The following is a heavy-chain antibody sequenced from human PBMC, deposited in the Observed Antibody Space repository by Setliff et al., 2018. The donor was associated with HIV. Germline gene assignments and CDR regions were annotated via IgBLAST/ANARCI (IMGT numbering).Heavy chain of an antibody. D-gene: IGHD2-2*01. V-gene: IGHV3-30*04. CDR3: ARDPGVPAAIAYYYYYYMDV. Sequence: GESLKISCAASGFTFSSYTMNWVRQAPGRGLEWVAVISHDGSHKYFAESVKGRITISRDNSKNTLYLQMNSLRAEDTAVYYCARDPGVPAAIAYYYYYYMDVWGKGATVTVSS. CDR2: ISHDGSHK. J-gene: IGHJ6*03. CDR1: GFTFSSYT.